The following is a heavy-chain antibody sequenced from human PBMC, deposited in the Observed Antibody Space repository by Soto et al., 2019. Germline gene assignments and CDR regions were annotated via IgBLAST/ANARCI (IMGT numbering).Heavy chain of an antibody. CDR2: IYYSGST. CDR3: VRANDFDY. V-gene: IGHV4-31*02. CDR1: GDSISNSRFY. Sequence: SETLSLTCSVSGDSISNSRFYWSRIRQHPGKGLEWIGYIYYSGSTYYNPSLRSRVTISVDTSKNHFSLKLRSVTAADTAVYDCVRANDFDYWGQGSMVTVSS. D-gene: IGHD5-12*01. J-gene: IGHJ4*02.